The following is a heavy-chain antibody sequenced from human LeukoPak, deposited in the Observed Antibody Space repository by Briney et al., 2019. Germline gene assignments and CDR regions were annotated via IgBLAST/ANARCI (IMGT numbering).Heavy chain of an antibody. CDR3: AREYYYDSSGYWPLR. D-gene: IGHD3-22*01. Sequence: SETLSLTCAVYGGSFSGYYWSWIRQPPGKGLEWIGEINHSGSTNYNPSLKSRVTISVDTSKNQFSLKLSSVTAADTAVYYCAREYYYDSSGYWPLRWGQGTLVTVSS. J-gene: IGHJ4*02. CDR1: GGSFSGYY. V-gene: IGHV4-34*01. CDR2: INHSGST.